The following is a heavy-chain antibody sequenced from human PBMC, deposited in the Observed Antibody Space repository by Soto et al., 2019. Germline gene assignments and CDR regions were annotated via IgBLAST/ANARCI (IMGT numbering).Heavy chain of an antibody. D-gene: IGHD1-1*01. CDR2: ISAHNGNT. V-gene: IGHV1-18*01. CDR1: GDTFTIYG. J-gene: IGHJ4*02. Sequence: QVHLVQSGAEVKKSGASVKVSCKLSGDTFTIYGITWVRQAPGQGLEWMGWISAHNGNTDYAQKLQGRVIVTRDTSTSTAYMELRSLRSDDTAVYYCARGRYGDYWGQGALVTVSS. CDR3: ARGRYGDY.